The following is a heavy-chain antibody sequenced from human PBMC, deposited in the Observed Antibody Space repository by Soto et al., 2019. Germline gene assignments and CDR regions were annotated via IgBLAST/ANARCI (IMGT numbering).Heavy chain of an antibody. V-gene: IGHV3-30-3*01. CDR1: GFTFSSYA. Sequence: QVQLVESGGGVVQPGRSLRLSCAASGFTFSSYAMHWVRQAPGKGLEWVAVISYDGSNKYYADSVKGRFTISRDNSKNTLYLQMNSLRAEDTAVYYCAIDRLHIFDYWGQVTLVTVSS. J-gene: IGHJ4*02. D-gene: IGHD2-21*01. CDR3: AIDRLHIFDY. CDR2: ISYDGSNK.